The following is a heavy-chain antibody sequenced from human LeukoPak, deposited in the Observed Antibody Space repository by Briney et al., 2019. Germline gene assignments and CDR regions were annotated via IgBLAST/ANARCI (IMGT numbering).Heavy chain of an antibody. CDR3: ARGTRGYVDY. J-gene: IGHJ4*02. CDR1: GDNISSNSAR. V-gene: IGHV6-1*01. D-gene: IGHD3/OR15-3a*01. CDR2: TYYRSKLFN. Sequence: SQTLSLTCALSGDNISSNSARWNWITQSQSRGLEWLGRTYYRSKLFNDYAVSVKGRITINPDTSKNQFSLQLNSVTPEDTAVYFCARGTRGYVDYWGQGALVTVSS.